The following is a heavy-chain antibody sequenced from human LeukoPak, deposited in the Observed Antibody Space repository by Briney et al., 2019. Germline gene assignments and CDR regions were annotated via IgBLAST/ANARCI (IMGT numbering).Heavy chain of an antibody. J-gene: IGHJ4*02. CDR2: INHSGST. D-gene: IGHD6-13*01. Sequence: SETLSLTCAVYGGSFSGYYWSWIRQPPGKGLEWIGEINHSGSTNYNPSLKSRVTISVDTSKNQFSLKLSSVTAADTAVYYCARWRYSSSPSRWYFDYWGQGTLVTVSS. CDR3: ARWRYSSSPSRWYFDY. CDR1: GGSFSGYY. V-gene: IGHV4-34*01.